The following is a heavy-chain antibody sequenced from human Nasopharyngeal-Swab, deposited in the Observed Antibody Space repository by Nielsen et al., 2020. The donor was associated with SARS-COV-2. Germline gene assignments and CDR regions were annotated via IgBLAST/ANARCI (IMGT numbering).Heavy chain of an antibody. CDR3: ARADWNDPTTFDY. Sequence: GGSLSLSCAASGFTFSRYAMHWVPQATGKGLEWVAVISYDGSNKYYADSVKGRFTISRDNSKNTLYLQMNSLRAGDTAVYYCARADWNDPTTFDYWGQGTLVTVSS. CDR1: GFTFSRYA. CDR2: ISYDGSNK. J-gene: IGHJ4*02. V-gene: IGHV3-30-3*01. D-gene: IGHD1-1*01.